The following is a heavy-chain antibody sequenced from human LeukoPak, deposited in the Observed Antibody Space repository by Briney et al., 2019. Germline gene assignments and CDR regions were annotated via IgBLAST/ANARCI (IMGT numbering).Heavy chain of an antibody. CDR3: ARLIRGGSYWSPDYFDY. CDR1: GGSFSGYY. Sequence: SETLSLTCAVYGGSFSGYYWSWIRQPPGKGLEWIGEINHSGSTNYNPSLKSRVTVSVDTSKNQFSLKLSSVTAADTAVYYCARLIRGGSYWSPDYFDYWGQGTLVTVSS. D-gene: IGHD1-26*01. J-gene: IGHJ4*02. CDR2: INHSGST. V-gene: IGHV4-34*01.